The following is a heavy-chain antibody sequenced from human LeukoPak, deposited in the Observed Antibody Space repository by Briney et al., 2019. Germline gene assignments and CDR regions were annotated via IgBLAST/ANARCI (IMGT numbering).Heavy chain of an antibody. D-gene: IGHD3-22*01. CDR1: GFTFSSYS. CDR2: ISSSSSYI. CDR3: ARNPAAETYYYDSSGSQAPMDV. V-gene: IGHV3-21*01. J-gene: IGHJ6*03. Sequence: PGGSLRLSCAASGFTFSSYSMNWVRQAPGKGLEWVSSISSSSSYIYYADSVKGRFTISRDNAKNSLYLQMNSLRAEDTAVYYCARNPAAETYYYDSSGSQAPMDVWGKGTTVTVSS.